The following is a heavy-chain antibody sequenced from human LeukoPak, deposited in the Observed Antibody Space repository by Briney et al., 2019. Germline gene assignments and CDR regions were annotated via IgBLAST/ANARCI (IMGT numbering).Heavy chain of an antibody. CDR2: IYPGDSDT. V-gene: IGHV5-51*01. CDR1: GYSFTSYW. CDR3: GRLGYNEYFFDN. D-gene: IGHD1-14*01. J-gene: IGHJ4*02. Sequence: GESLKISCKGSGYSFTSYWIGWVRQMPGKGLEWMGIIYPGDSDTRYSPSFQGQVTISADKSIGTAYLQWSTLKASDTAIYYCGRLGYNEYFFDNWGQGTLVTVSS.